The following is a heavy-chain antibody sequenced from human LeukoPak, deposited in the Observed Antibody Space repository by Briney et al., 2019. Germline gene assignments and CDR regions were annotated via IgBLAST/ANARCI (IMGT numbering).Heavy chain of an antibody. D-gene: IGHD2-8*01. CDR3: AKEPSYCTNGVCYSRVFDR. CDR2: IRGNGET. CDR1: GLSFSSFA. V-gene: IGHV3-23*01. J-gene: IGHJ5*02. Sequence: GGSLRLSCAASGLSFSSFAMSWVRQGPARGLEWVSSIRGNGETFYADSVKGRFTISRDNSKNTLYLQMSGLRAEDTAVYYCAKEPSYCTNGVCYSRVFDRWGQGTLVTVSS.